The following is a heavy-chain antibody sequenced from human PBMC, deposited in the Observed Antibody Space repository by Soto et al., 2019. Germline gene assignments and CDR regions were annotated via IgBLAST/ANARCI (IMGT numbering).Heavy chain of an antibody. D-gene: IGHD2-21*02. Sequence: PSETLSLTCIVSGESISSSSYYWGWIRQPPGKGWEWIGSIYYSGRTYYNPSVKSRVTISIDTSKNQFSLKLSSVTATDTAAYYCARQRTTVVTQAYFDHWGQGALVTVSS. CDR1: GESISSSSYY. CDR2: IYYSGRT. CDR3: ARQRTTVVTQAYFDH. V-gene: IGHV4-39*01. J-gene: IGHJ4*02.